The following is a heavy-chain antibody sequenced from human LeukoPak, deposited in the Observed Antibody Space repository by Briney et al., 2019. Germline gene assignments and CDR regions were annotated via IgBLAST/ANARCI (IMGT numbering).Heavy chain of an antibody. D-gene: IGHD6-13*01. Sequence: SEPLSLTCTVSGGSISSSSYYWGWIRQPPGKGLEWIGSIYYSGSTYYNPSLKSRVTISVDTSKNQFSLKLSSVTAADTAVYYCARHEGSSLVHDYWGQGTLVTVSS. J-gene: IGHJ4*02. CDR1: GGSISSSSYY. V-gene: IGHV4-39*01. CDR2: IYYSGST. CDR3: ARHEGSSLVHDY.